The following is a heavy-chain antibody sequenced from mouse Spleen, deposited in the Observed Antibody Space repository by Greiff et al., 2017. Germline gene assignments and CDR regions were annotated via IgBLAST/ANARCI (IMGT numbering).Heavy chain of an antibody. CDR2: ISSGSSTI. CDR3: ARAFITTVVDYAMDY. Sequence: EVKLVESGGGLVKPGGSLKLSCAASGFTFSDYGMHWVRQAPEKGLEWVAYISSGSSTIYYADTVKGRFTISRDNAKNTLFLQMTSLRSEDTAMYYCARAFITTVVDYAMDYWGQGTSVTVSS. J-gene: IGHJ4*01. V-gene: IGHV5-17*01. CDR1: GFTFSDYG. D-gene: IGHD1-1*01.